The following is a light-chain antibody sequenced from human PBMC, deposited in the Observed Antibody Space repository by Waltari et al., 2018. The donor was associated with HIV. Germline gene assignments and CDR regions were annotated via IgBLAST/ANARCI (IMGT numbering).Light chain of an antibody. CDR2: AAS. V-gene: IGKV1-17*02. J-gene: IGKJ5*01. CDR1: QGVRND. CDR3: LQHNSYPLIT. Sequence: SPSSLSASVGDRVTVTCRASQGVRNDLGWFQQKPGQAPQRLIYAASHLQSGVPSRFSGSGSETYFTLTITDLQPEDSATYFCLQHNSYPLITFGQGTRLEI.